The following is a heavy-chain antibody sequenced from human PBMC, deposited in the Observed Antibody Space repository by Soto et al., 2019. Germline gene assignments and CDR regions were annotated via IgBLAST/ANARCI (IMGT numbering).Heavy chain of an antibody. CDR2: ISLYSDGT. V-gene: IGHV1-18*01. CDR3: ARVVPGAEAWFGP. Sequence: ASVKVSCKPSCYAFSNYGITWVREDPGQPLEWLGWISLYSDGTNYAQKFQGRVSMTTDTSTTTAYMELRSLRSDDTAVYYCARVVPGAEAWFGPWGQGTLVTVSS. CDR1: CYAFSNYG. J-gene: IGHJ5*02. D-gene: IGHD2-2*01.